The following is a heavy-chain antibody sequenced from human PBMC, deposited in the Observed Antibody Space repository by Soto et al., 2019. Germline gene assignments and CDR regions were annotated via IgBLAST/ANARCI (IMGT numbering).Heavy chain of an antibody. CDR2: ISGSRGYI. CDR3: ARDWAAALDY. V-gene: IGHV3-21*01. Sequence: GSLRLSCAASGFIFSDYSMNWVRQAPGKGLEWVSSISGSRGYIYYGDSVKGRFTISRDNAKNSVVLQMNNLRAEDTAVYYCARDWAAALDYWGPGTLVTVS. D-gene: IGHD6-13*01. CDR1: GFIFSDYS. J-gene: IGHJ4*02.